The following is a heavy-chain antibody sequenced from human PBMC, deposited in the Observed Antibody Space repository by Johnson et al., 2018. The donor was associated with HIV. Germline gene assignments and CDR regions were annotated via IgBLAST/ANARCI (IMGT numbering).Heavy chain of an antibody. D-gene: IGHD4-23*01. CDR2: ISSDGGST. J-gene: IGHJ3*02. V-gene: IGHV3-64*01. CDR3: ARGDYGGNLDAFDI. Sequence: VQLVESGGGVVQPGRSLRLSCAASGFTFSNYAMHWVRQAPGKGLEYVSAISSDGGSTYYANSVKGRFSISRDNSKNTLFLQMNSLRAGDTAVYYCARGDYGGNLDAFDIWGQGTMVTVSS. CDR1: GFTFSNYA.